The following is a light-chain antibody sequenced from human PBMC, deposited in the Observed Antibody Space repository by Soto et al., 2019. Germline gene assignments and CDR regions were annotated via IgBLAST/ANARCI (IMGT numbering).Light chain of an antibody. Sequence: QSALTQPASVSGSPGQSITISCTGTSSDVGSYNLVSWYQQHPGKAPKLMIYEGSKRPSGVSNRFSGSKSGNTASLTISGLQAEDEADDYCCSYAGNSAYVFGIGTKLTVL. V-gene: IGLV2-23*01. CDR3: CSYAGNSAYV. CDR1: SSDVGSYNL. CDR2: EGS. J-gene: IGLJ1*01.